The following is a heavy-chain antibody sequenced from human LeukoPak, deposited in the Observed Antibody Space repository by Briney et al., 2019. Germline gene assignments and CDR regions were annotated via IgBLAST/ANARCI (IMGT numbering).Heavy chain of an antibody. J-gene: IGHJ4*02. Sequence: GGSLRLSCAASGFTVSSNYMSWVRQAPGKELEWVSVIYSGGSTYYADSVKGRFTISRDNSKNTLYLQMNSLRAEDTAVYYCAKTYYYDSSGYSPHFDYWGQGTLVTVSS. D-gene: IGHD3-22*01. CDR2: IYSGGST. V-gene: IGHV3-53*01. CDR3: AKTYYYDSSGYSPHFDY. CDR1: GFTVSSNY.